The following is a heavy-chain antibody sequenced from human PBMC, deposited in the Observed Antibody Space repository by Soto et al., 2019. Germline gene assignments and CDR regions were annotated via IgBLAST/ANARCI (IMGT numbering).Heavy chain of an antibody. CDR2: IYYSGST. CDR3: ASFGGVIVIYDY. J-gene: IGHJ4*02. V-gene: IGHV4-39*01. D-gene: IGHD3-16*02. Sequence: SETLSLTCTVSGGSISSSSYYWGWIRQPPGKGLEWIGSIYYSGSTYYNPSLKSRVTISVDTSKNQFSLKLSSVTAADTAVYYCASFGGVIVIYDYWGQGTLVTVSS. CDR1: GGSISSSSYY.